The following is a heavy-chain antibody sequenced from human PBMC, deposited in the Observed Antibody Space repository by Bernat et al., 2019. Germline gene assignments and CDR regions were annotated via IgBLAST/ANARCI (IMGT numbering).Heavy chain of an antibody. D-gene: IGHD6-6*01. CDR2: ISGSGGST. J-gene: IGHJ6*03. Sequence: EVQLLESGGGLVQPGGSLRLSCAASGFTFSSYAMSWVRQAPGKGLEWVSSISGSGGSTYYADSVKGRFTISRDNSKNTLYLQMNSLRAEDTAVYYCAKGQAGASSIAVRRDMDVWGKGTTVTVSS. CDR1: GFTFSSYA. CDR3: AKGQAGASSIAVRRDMDV. V-gene: IGHV3-23*01.